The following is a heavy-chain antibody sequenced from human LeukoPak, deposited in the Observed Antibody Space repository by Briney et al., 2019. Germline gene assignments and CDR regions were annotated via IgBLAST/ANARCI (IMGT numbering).Heavy chain of an antibody. V-gene: IGHV3-7*04. D-gene: IGHD6-13*01. J-gene: IGHJ4*02. CDR3: ARDRSAAGLLDN. CDR1: GFTFSDYW. Sequence: QPGGSLRLSCAASGFTFSDYWMTWVRQAPGKGLELVANIKPDGGEKNYVDSVKGRCTISRDNAKNSLILQMNSLRVEDTAVYYCARDRSAAGLLDNWGQGTLVTVSS. CDR2: IKPDGGEK.